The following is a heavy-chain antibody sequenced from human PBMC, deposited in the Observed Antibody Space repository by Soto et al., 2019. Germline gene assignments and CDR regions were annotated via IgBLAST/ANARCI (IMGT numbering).Heavy chain of an antibody. V-gene: IGHV1-46*01. CDR1: GYTFTSYY. J-gene: IGHJ4*02. CDR3: ARGQGYYDSSGFPGH. Sequence: QVQLVQSGAEVKKPGASVKVSCKASGYTFTSYYMHWVRQAPGQGLEWMGIINPSGGSTSYAQKFQGRVTMTRDTSTSTVYRELSSLRSEDTAVYYCARGQGYYDSSGFPGHWGQGTLVTVSS. D-gene: IGHD3-22*01. CDR2: INPSGGST.